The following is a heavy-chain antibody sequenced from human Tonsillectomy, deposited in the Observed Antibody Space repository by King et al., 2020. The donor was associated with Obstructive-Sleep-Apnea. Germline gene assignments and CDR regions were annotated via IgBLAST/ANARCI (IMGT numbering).Heavy chain of an antibody. Sequence: VQLQESGPGLVKPSQTLSLTCTVSDGAFSVGSHHWNWIRQLPGKGLEWIGYTYYSGITSYNPSLKGRVSISVDKSKGKFSLRLDSVTAADTAVYYCAREGTSSSPNWFGPWGPGTLVTVSS. CDR2: TYYSGIT. D-gene: IGHD2-2*01. CDR1: DGAFSVGSHH. CDR3: AREGTSSSPNWFGP. V-gene: IGHV4-31*03. J-gene: IGHJ5*02.